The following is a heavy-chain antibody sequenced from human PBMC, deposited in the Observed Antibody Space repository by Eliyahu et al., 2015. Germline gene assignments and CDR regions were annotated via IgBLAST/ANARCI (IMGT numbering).Heavy chain of an antibody. J-gene: IGHJ4*02. D-gene: IGHD3-3*01. CDR3: ARGYDFWSGRFDY. CDR1: GFTFSSYS. V-gene: IGHV3-48*04. CDR2: ISSSSSTI. Sequence: EVQLVESGGGLVQPGGSLRLSCAASGFTFSSYSMXWVRQAPGKGLEWVSYISSSSSTIYYADSVKGRFTISRDNAKNSLYLQMNSLRAEDTAVYYCARGYDFWSGRFDYWGQGTLVTVSS.